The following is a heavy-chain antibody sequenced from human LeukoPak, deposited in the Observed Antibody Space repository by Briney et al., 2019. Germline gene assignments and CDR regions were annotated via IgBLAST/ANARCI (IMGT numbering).Heavy chain of an antibody. Sequence: SVKVSCKASGGTFSSYAISWVRQAPGQGLEWMGGIIPIFGTANYAQKFQGRVTITADESTSTAYMGLSSLRSEDTAVYYCARERYNWNSNHFFDYWGQGTLVTVSS. CDR1: GGTFSSYA. CDR3: ARERYNWNSNHFFDY. V-gene: IGHV1-69*13. D-gene: IGHD1-7*01. CDR2: IIPIFGTA. J-gene: IGHJ4*02.